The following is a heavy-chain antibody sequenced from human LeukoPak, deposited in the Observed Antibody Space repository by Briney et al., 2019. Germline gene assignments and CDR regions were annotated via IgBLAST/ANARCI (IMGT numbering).Heavy chain of an antibody. Sequence: GGSLRLSCAASGFTFSDYYMSWIRQAPGKGLEWVSSISSSSSYIYYADSVKGRFTISRDNAKNSLYLQMNSLRAEDTAVYYCARKAGGSSWYLVGYFDYWGQGTLVTASS. CDR2: ISSSSSYI. D-gene: IGHD6-13*01. CDR1: GFTFSDYY. CDR3: ARKAGGSSWYLVGYFDY. J-gene: IGHJ4*02. V-gene: IGHV3-11*06.